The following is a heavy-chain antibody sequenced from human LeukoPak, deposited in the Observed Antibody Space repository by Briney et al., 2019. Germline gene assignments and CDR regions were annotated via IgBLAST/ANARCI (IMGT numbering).Heavy chain of an antibody. V-gene: IGHV3-43*02. D-gene: IGHD2/OR15-2a*01. J-gene: IGHJ6*02. CDR1: GFTIGPYA. Sequence: PGGSLRLSCAASGFTIGPYAMYWVRQGSGRGLEWVSVIKADGSGTFYADSVRGRFTTSRDNSKNSLYLQMNSLTSEDTALYYCATWAFYHNLDVWGQGTPVIVSS. CDR3: ATWAFYHNLDV. CDR2: IKADGSGT.